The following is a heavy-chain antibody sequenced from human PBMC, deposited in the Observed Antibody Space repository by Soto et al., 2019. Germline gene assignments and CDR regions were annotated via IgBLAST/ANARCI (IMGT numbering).Heavy chain of an antibody. CDR1: GGSISSSSYY. D-gene: IGHD6-13*01. Sequence: SETLSLTCTVSGGSISSSSYYWGWIRQPPGKGLEWIGSIYYSGSTYYNPSLKSRVTISVDTSKNQFSLKLSSVTAADTAVYYCARGKEQQSGNPDAFDIWGQGTMVTVSS. CDR2: IYYSGST. CDR3: ARGKEQQSGNPDAFDI. J-gene: IGHJ3*02. V-gene: IGHV4-39*07.